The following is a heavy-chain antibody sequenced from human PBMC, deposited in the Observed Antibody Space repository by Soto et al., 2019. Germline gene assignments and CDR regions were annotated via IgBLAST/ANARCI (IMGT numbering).Heavy chain of an antibody. V-gene: IGHV1-18*04. CDR3: ARKVWENRDAFAM. CDR1: GYTFHTYN. D-gene: IGHD1-26*01. J-gene: IGHJ3*02. CDR2: SSTYSGNT. Sequence: QVHLGQSGPQVKTPGASVKVFCKTSGYTFHTYNIGWARQAPGQGLVWMGWSSTYSGNTDYAQKVQGRITMTTDPSTSTAYMELRSLRSDDAALYYCARKVWENRDAFAMWGQGTMVTVSS.